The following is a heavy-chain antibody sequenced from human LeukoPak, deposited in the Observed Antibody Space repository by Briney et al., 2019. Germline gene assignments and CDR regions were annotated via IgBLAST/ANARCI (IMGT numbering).Heavy chain of an antibody. CDR3: ASTPGWLLLPLGYYYMDV. J-gene: IGHJ6*03. V-gene: IGHV1-2*02. Sequence: ASVKVSCKASGYTFTGYYMHWVRQAPGQGLEWMGWINPNSGGTNYAQKFQGKVTMTRDTSISTAYMELSSLRSEDTAVYYCASTPGWLLLPLGYYYMDVWGKGTTVTVSS. D-gene: IGHD3-22*01. CDR2: INPNSGGT. CDR1: GYTFTGYY.